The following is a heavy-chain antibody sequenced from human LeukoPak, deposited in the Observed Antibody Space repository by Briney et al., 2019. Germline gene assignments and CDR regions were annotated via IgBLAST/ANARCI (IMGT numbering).Heavy chain of an antibody. CDR1: GFTFSSYG. CDR2: ISGSGGST. D-gene: IGHD3-10*01. J-gene: IGHJ4*02. Sequence: GGSLRLSCTASGFTFSSYGMHWVRQAPGKGLEWVSAISGSGGSTYYADSVKGRFTISRENPKNTLYLQMNSLRAEDTAVYYCARDQSGYWGQGTLVTVSS. CDR3: ARDQSGY. V-gene: IGHV3-23*01.